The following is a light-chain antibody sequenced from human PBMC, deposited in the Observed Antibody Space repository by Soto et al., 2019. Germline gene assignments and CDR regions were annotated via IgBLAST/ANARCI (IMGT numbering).Light chain of an antibody. Sequence: EIVLTQSPGTLSLSPGERATLSCRSSQSVSSSYLAWYQQKPGQAPRLLIYDVSSRATGIPDRFSGSGSGTHSTLTISRLEPDDFSVYYCQHYGSSPTFGQGTKVEIK. J-gene: IGKJ1*01. V-gene: IGKV3-20*01. CDR3: QHYGSSPT. CDR2: DVS. CDR1: QSVSSSY.